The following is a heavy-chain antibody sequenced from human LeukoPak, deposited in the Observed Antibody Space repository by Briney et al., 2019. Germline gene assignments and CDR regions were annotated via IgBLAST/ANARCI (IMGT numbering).Heavy chain of an antibody. CDR1: GYTFTSYD. CDR3: ARDKSGAAGTIDY. Sequence: GASVKVSCKASGYTFTSYDINWVRQATGQGLEWMGWMNPNSGNTGYAQKFQGRVTITRNTSISTAYMELSSLRSEDTAVYYCARDKSGAAGTIDYWGQGTLVTVSS. V-gene: IGHV1-8*03. CDR2: MNPNSGNT. J-gene: IGHJ4*02. D-gene: IGHD6-13*01.